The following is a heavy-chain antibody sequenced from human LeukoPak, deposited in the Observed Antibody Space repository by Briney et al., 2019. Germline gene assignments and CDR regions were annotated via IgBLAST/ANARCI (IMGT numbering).Heavy chain of an antibody. CDR3: ATEIRALKYYDSSGFDY. CDR1: GYTLTELS. Sequence: ASVKVSCKVSGYTLTELSMYWVRQAPGKGLEWMGGFDPEDGEAIYAQKFQGRVTMTEDTSTDTAYMELSSLRSEDTAVYYCATEIRALKYYDSSGFDYWGQGTLVTVSS. J-gene: IGHJ4*02. CDR2: FDPEDGEA. D-gene: IGHD3-22*01. V-gene: IGHV1-24*01.